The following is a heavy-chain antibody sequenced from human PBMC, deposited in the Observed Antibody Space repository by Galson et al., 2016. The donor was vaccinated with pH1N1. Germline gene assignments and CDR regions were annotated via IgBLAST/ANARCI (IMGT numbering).Heavy chain of an antibody. D-gene: IGHD2-15*01. CDR1: GYTFTSYY. CDR2: INPSGGST. J-gene: IGHJ6*02. Sequence: SCKASGYTFTSYYMHWVRQAPGQGLEWMGIINPSGGSTSYAQKFQGRVTMIRDTSTSTVYMELSSLRSEDTAVYYCARTIVVVAHMDVWGQGTTVTVSS. V-gene: IGHV1-46*01. CDR3: ARTIVVVAHMDV.